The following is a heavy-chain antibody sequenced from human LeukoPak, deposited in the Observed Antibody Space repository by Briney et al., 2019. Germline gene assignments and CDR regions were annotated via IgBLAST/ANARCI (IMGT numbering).Heavy chain of an antibody. Sequence: ASVKVSCKASGYTFTSYDIKWVGQAAGQGLEWMGWMNPKRGNTDYAQKLQGRGTMNRKNSISTAYMEVSRLRSEETDVYYCARAGGDYYYDSSGYDYWGQGTLVTVSS. V-gene: IGHV1-8*01. D-gene: IGHD3-22*01. J-gene: IGHJ4*02. CDR2: MNPKRGNT. CDR1: GYTFTSYD. CDR3: ARAGGDYYYDSSGYDY.